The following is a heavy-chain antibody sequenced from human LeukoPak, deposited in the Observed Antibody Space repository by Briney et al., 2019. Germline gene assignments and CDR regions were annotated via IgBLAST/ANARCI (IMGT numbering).Heavy chain of an antibody. CDR2: ISSSDSTI. V-gene: IGHV3-48*03. CDR3: AELGITMIGGV. D-gene: IGHD3-10*02. J-gene: IGHJ6*04. CDR1: GFTFSSYE. Sequence: GSLRLSCAASGFTFSSYEMNWVRQAPGKGLEWVSYISSSDSTIYYADSVKGRFTISRDNAKNSLYLQMNSLRAEDTAVYYCAELGITMIGGVWGKGTTVTISS.